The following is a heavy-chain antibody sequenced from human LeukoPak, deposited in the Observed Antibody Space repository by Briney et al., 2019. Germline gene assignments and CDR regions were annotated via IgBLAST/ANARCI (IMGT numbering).Heavy chain of an antibody. D-gene: IGHD2-2*02. CDR2: ISSSSSTI. Sequence: PGGSLRLSCAASGFTFSSYSMNWVRQAPGKGLEWVSYISSSSSTIYYADSVKGRFTISRDSAKNSLYLQMNNLRAEDTAVYYCARGSGRYTDAFDIWGQGTMVTVSS. J-gene: IGHJ3*02. CDR3: ARGSGRYTDAFDI. CDR1: GFTFSSYS. V-gene: IGHV3-48*01.